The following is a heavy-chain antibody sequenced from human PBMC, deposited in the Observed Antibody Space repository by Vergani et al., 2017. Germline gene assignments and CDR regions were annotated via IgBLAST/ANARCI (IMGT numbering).Heavy chain of an antibody. D-gene: IGHD1-14*01. CDR1: GFTFNQYG. V-gene: IGHV3-33*01. Sequence: HVQLVESGGGVVQPGRSLRLSCAASGFTFNQYGMHWVRQAPGKGLERVAVTWYDGNNKQYADAVKDRFTISRDNSKSTMYLQMNSLRDEDTGLYYCARDLRLLYNRFDPWGQGTLVTVSS. CDR3: ARDLRLLYNRFDP. J-gene: IGHJ5*02. CDR2: TWYDGNNK.